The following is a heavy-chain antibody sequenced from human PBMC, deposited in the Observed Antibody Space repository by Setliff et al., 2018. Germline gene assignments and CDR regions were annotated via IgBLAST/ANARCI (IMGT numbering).Heavy chain of an antibody. CDR2: IYHSGST. D-gene: IGHD6-13*01. CDR3: ARDEGSSYFYGMDV. V-gene: IGHV4-4*02. Sequence: KSSETLSLTCAVSGGSISSSNWWSWVRQPPGKGLEWIGEIYHSGSTNYNPSLKSRVTISVDKSKNQFSLKLSSVTAADTAVYYCARDEGSSYFYGMDVWGQGTTVTVS. CDR1: GGSISSSNW. J-gene: IGHJ6*02.